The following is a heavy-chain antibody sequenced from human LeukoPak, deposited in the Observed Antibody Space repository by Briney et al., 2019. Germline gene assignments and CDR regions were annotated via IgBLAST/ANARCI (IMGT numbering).Heavy chain of an antibody. CDR2: ISGTGGST. D-gene: IGHD4-17*01. V-gene: IGHV3-23*01. CDR3: AKRSLMYGDYDDY. Sequence: GGSLRLSCAASGFTFSNYAMSWVRQAPGKGLEWVSSISGTGGSTYYADSVKGRFTISRDNSKNTLYLQMNSLRAEDTAVYYCAKRSLMYGDYDDYWGQGTLVTVSS. J-gene: IGHJ4*02. CDR1: GFTFSNYA.